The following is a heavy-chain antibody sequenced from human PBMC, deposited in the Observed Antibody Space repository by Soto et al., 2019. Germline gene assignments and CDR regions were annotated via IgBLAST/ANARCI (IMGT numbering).Heavy chain of an antibody. CDR3: ARGGNSGNWFDP. D-gene: IGHD4-4*01. CDR2: INAGNGNT. Sequence: QVQLVQSGAEEKKPGASVKVSCKASGYTFTSYAMHWVRQAPGQRLEWMGWINAGNGNTKYSQKFQGRVTITRDTSASTAYMELSSLRSEDTAVYYCARGGNSGNWFDPWGQGTLVTVSS. CDR1: GYTFTSYA. V-gene: IGHV1-3*05. J-gene: IGHJ5*02.